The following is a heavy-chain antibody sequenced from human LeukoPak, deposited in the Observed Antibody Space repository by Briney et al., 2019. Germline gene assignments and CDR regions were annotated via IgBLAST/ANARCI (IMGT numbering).Heavy chain of an antibody. J-gene: IGHJ4*02. CDR1: GGTFSSYA. CDR2: ISAYNGNT. V-gene: IGHV1-18*01. CDR3: ARDRRRGPGLLRYFDWSGEADY. Sequence: EASVKVSCKASGGTFSSYAISWVRQAPGRGLVWMGWISAYNGNTNYAQKLQGRVTMTTDTSTSTAYMELRSLRSDDTAVYYCARDRRRGPGLLRYFDWSGEADYWGQGTLVTVSS. D-gene: IGHD3-9*01.